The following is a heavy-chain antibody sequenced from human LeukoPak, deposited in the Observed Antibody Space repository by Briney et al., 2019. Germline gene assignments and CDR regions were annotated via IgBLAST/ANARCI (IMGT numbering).Heavy chain of an antibody. D-gene: IGHD1-26*01. CDR3: ARDFKVGAQTPFDP. Sequence: EASVKVSLKASGYTLTHYGISWVPQAPGQGLEGMGWISAYNGNTNYAQKLQGRVTMTTDTSTSTAYMELRSLRSDDTAVYYCARDFKVGAQTPFDPWGQGTLVTVSS. J-gene: IGHJ5*02. V-gene: IGHV1-18*01. CDR2: ISAYNGNT. CDR1: GYTLTHYG.